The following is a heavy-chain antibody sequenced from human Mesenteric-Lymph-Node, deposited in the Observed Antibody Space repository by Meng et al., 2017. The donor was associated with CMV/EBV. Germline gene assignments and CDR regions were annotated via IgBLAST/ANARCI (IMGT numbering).Heavy chain of an antibody. Sequence: GGSLRLSCAASGFTFSSYGMHWVRQAPGKGLEWVSSISSSSSYIYYADSVKGRFTISRDNAKNSLYLQMNSLRAEDTAVYYCARDRLSIAVAAGVFDYWGQGTLVTVSS. CDR2: ISSSSSYI. CDR3: ARDRLSIAVAAGVFDY. D-gene: IGHD6-19*01. V-gene: IGHV3-21*01. CDR1: GFTFSSYG. J-gene: IGHJ4*02.